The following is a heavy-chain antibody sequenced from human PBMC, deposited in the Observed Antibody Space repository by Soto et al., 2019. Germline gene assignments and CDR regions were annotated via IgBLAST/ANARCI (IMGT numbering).Heavy chain of an antibody. CDR2: SNQDGYI. CDR1: GGSLSTYD. J-gene: IGHJ4*02. V-gene: IGHV4-34*01. Sequence: TSETLSLTCVVNGGSLSTYDWSWIRKVPGKGLEWIGESNQDGYINYNPSLTSRVTISVDTSKNQFSLTLTSVTAADSAVYFCARYYGSGAYALAYWGRGTLVTVSS. D-gene: IGHD3-10*01. CDR3: ARYYGSGAYALAY.